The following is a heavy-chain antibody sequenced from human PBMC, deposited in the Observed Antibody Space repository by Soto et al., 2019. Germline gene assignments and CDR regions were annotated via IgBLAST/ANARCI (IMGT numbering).Heavy chain of an antibody. D-gene: IGHD3-16*01. V-gene: IGHV3-23*01. Sequence: GGSLRLSCAASGFTFSSACMSWVRQAPGKGLEWVSAISGSGGSTSYADSVQGRFTISRANSKDTLYLQMNSLRAEDTAVYYCAKDLPVGGLFLYFDYRGQRTLVPVSS. CDR1: GFTFSSAC. J-gene: IGHJ4*02. CDR3: AKDLPVGGLFLYFDY. CDR2: ISGSGGST.